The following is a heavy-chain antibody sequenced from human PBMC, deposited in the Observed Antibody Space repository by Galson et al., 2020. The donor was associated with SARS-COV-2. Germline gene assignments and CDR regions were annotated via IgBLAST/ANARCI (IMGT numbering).Heavy chain of an antibody. J-gene: IGHJ3*02. CDR1: GFTFSSYG. D-gene: IGHD6-13*01. CDR3: TRGSGPSSWQTDDAFDI. Sequence: GESLKISCAASGFTFSSYGMHWVRQAPGKGLEWVAVIWYDGSNKYYADSVKGRFTISRDNSKNTLYLQMNSLRAEDTAVYYCTRGSGPSSWQTDDAFDIWGQGTMVTVSS. V-gene: IGHV3-33*01. CDR2: IWYDGSNK.